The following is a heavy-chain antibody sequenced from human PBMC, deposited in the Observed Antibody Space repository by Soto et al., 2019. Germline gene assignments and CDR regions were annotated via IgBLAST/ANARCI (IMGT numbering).Heavy chain of an antibody. CDR2: INAGNGNT. J-gene: IGHJ5*02. V-gene: IGHV1-3*01. CDR3: ARVNYYGSGSPPPYWFDP. D-gene: IGHD3-10*01. CDR1: GYTFTSYA. Sequence: ASVKVSCKASGYTFTSYAMHRVRQAPGQRLEWMGWINAGNGNTKYSQKFQGRVTITRDTSASTAYMELSSLRSEDTAVYYCARVNYYGSGSPPPYWFDPWGQGTLVTVSS.